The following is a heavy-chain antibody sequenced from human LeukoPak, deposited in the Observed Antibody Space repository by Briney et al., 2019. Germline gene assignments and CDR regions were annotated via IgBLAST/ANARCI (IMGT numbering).Heavy chain of an antibody. D-gene: IGHD6-13*01. CDR3: ARARPGWCSSSWYRSDRQKWAGGAFDI. V-gene: IGHV4-34*01. CDR2: INHSGST. Sequence: SETLSLTCAVYGGSFSGYYWSWIRQPPGKGLEWIGEINHSGSTNYNPSLKSRVTISVDTSKNQFSLKLSSVTAADTAVYYCARARPGWCSSSWYRSDRQKWAGGAFDIWGQGTMVTVSS. CDR1: GGSFSGYY. J-gene: IGHJ3*02.